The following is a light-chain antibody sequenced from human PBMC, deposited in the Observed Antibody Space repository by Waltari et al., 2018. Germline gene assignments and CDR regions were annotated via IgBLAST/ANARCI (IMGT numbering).Light chain of an antibody. CDR1: SSNIGAAYH. CDR3: QSYDISLSGWV. CDR2: GSI. V-gene: IGLV1-40*01. J-gene: IGLJ3*02. Sequence: QSVLTQPPAVSGAPGQRVSIFCAGSSSNIGAAYHVNWYQQLPGTAPKLLIYGSINRPSGVPDRFSGSRSDTSASLAITGLQAEDEADYYCQSYDISLSGWVFGGGTK.